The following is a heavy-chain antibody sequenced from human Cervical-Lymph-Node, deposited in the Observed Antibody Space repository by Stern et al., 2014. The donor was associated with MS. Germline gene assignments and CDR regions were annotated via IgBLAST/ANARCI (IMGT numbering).Heavy chain of an antibody. CDR2: ISYDGNHK. V-gene: IGHV3-30*03. CDR1: GFTFSSYG. Sequence: QVQLVQSGGAVVQPGRSLRLSCAASGFTFSSYGMHWVRQAPGKGLEWLTVISYDGNHKYYAASVKGRFTISRDNSKNTLHLQMNSVTPDDTAIYCCARDYEDTSMLFDHWGQGTLVTVSS. J-gene: IGHJ4*02. D-gene: IGHD2-8*01. CDR3: ARDYEDTSMLFDH.